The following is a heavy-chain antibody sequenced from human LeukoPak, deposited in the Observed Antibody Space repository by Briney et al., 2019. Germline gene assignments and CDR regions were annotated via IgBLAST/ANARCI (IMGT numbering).Heavy chain of an antibody. Sequence: GGSLRLSCAASGFTFSSYWMHWVRQAPGKGLVWVSRINSDGSGTSYADSVKGRFTISRDNAKNTLYLQMNSLRAEDTAVYYCARDRPAPWELRRGNDAFDIWGQGTMVTVSS. CDR2: INSDGSGT. D-gene: IGHD1-26*01. J-gene: IGHJ3*02. CDR3: ARDRPAPWELRRGNDAFDI. V-gene: IGHV3-74*01. CDR1: GFTFSSYW.